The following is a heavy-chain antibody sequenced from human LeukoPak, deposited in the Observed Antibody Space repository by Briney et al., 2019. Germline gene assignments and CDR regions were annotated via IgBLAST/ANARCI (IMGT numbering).Heavy chain of an antibody. J-gene: IGHJ6*03. V-gene: IGHV3-48*03. CDR2: ISGTGSAV. Sequence: GGSRRLSCAASGFSFITYAMNWVRQAPGKGLEWVSGISGTGSAVGYADSVKGRFTVSRDTSKRTVYLQMSGLRVDGTATCYCVKGSGTHYYFYYMDVWGKGTPVTVSS. CDR3: VKGSGTHYYFYYMDV. CDR1: GFSFITYA. D-gene: IGHD1-26*01.